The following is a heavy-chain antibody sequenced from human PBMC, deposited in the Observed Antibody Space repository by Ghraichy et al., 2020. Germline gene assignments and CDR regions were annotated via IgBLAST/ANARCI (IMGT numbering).Heavy chain of an antibody. CDR3: ARDGSGYELRFYYYGMDV. J-gene: IGHJ6*02. CDR2: ISPYNGNT. CDR1: GYTFTSNG. D-gene: IGHD5-12*01. Sequence: ASVKVSCKASGYTFTSNGISWVRQAPGQGLEWMGWISPYNGNTNYAQKLQDRVTMTTDTSTSTAYMELRSLRSDDTAVYYCARDGSGYELRFYYYGMDVWGQGTTVTVSS. V-gene: IGHV1-18*01.